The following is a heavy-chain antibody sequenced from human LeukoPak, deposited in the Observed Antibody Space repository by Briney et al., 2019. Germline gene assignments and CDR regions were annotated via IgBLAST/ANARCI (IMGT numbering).Heavy chain of an antibody. J-gene: IGHJ4*02. Sequence: PSETLSLTCAVSGGSISSGGYSWSWIRQPPGKGLEWIGYIYHSGSTYYNPSLKSRVTISVDRSKNQFSLKLSSVTAADTAVYYCARAQFYSSSWLKKYYFDYWGQGTLVTVSS. D-gene: IGHD6-13*01. V-gene: IGHV4-30-2*01. CDR2: IYHSGST. CDR3: ARAQFYSSSWLKKYYFDY. CDR1: GGSISSGGYS.